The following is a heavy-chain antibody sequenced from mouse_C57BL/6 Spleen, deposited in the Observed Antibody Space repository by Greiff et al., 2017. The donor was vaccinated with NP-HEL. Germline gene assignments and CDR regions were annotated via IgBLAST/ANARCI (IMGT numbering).Heavy chain of an antibody. J-gene: IGHJ2*01. CDR3: AREWFITTGYFDY. Sequence: VQLQQSGPELVKPGASVKISCKASGYAFSSSWMNWVKQRPGKGLEWIGRIYPGDGDTNYNGKFKGKATLTADKSSSTAYMQLSSLTSEDSAVYFCAREWFITTGYFDYWGQGTTLTVSS. D-gene: IGHD1-1*01. CDR1: GYAFSSSW. V-gene: IGHV1-82*01. CDR2: IYPGDGDT.